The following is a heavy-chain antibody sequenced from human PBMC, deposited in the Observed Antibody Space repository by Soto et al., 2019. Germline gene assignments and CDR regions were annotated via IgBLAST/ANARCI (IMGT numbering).Heavy chain of an antibody. D-gene: IGHD3-10*01. Sequence: SVKVSCKASGGTFSSYAISWVRQAPGQELAGMGGIIPIFGTANYAQKFQGRVTITADKYTITAYIELSSLRSEDTAVYYGARVRKAVVIAYYYGMDVWGQGTTVTVSS. CDR1: GGTFSSYA. CDR2: IIPIFGTA. CDR3: ARVRKAVVIAYYYGMDV. V-gene: IGHV1-69*06. J-gene: IGHJ6*02.